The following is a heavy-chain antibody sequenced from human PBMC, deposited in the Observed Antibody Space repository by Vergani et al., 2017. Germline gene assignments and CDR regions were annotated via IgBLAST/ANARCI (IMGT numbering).Heavy chain of an antibody. CDR3: ARSLVITFGGVVLQYSYYGMDV. CDR1: GGTFSSYA. CDR2: IIPILGIE. D-gene: IGHD3-16*01. J-gene: IGHJ6*02. Sequence: QVQLVQSGAEVKKPGSSVKVSCKASGGTFSSYAISWVRQAPGQGLEWMGRIIPILGIENYAQTFQGRVTITADKSTSTAYMELSSLRSEDTAVYYWARSLVITFGGVVLQYSYYGMDVWGQGTTVTVSS. V-gene: IGHV1-69*04.